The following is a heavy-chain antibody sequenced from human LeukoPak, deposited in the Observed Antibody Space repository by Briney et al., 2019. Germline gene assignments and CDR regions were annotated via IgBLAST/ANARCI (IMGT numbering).Heavy chain of an antibody. D-gene: IGHD2-2*01. CDR3: ARVPRGEYCSSTSCPPTNWFDP. CDR2: INHSGST. CDR1: GGSFSGYY. J-gene: IGHJ5*02. V-gene: IGHV4-34*01. Sequence: PSETLSLTCAVYGGSFSGYYWSWIRHPPGKGLEWIGEINHSGSTNYNPSLKSRVTISVDTSKNQFSLKLSSVTAADTAVYYCARVPRGEYCSSTSCPPTNWFDPWGQGTLVTVSS.